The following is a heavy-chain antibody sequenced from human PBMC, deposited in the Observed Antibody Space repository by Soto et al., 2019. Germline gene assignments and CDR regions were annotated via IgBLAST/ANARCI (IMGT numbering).Heavy chain of an antibody. D-gene: IGHD1-26*01. V-gene: IGHV1-18*01. J-gene: IGHJ4*02. CDR1: GYSFSAYG. CDR2: ISAYDGNT. Sequence: QVQLVQSGAEVKKPGASVKVSCKASGYSFSAYGISWVRQAPGQGLEWMGWISAYDGNTNYAQKFQGRFTMTTDTYTSNAYRELRSLRFDDTAVYYCARNTPRGWELPLDYWGQGTLVTVSS. CDR3: ARNTPRGWELPLDY.